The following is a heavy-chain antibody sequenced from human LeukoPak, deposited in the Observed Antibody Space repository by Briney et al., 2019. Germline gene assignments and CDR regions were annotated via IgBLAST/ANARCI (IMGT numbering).Heavy chain of an antibody. D-gene: IGHD3-10*01. CDR1: GFTVSSNY. Sequence: GGSLRLSCAASGFTVSSNYMSWVRQAPGKGLEWVSVIYSGGSTYYADSVKGRFTISRDNSKNTLYLQMNSLRAEDTAVYYCAKSVRGVINLYYYYYMDVWGKGTTVTISS. J-gene: IGHJ6*03. CDR2: IYSGGST. V-gene: IGHV3-66*01. CDR3: AKSVRGVINLYYYYYMDV.